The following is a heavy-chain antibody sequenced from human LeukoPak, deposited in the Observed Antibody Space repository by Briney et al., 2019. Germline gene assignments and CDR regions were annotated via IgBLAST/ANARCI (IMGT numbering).Heavy chain of an antibody. CDR2: MYSSGST. V-gene: IGHV4-39*07. Sequence: PSETLSLTRTVSGGSISSSSYYWGWIRQPPGKGLEWIGSMYSSGSTYYNPSLKSRVTISVDTSKNQFSLKLSSVTAADTAVYYCARVGIAAAGDAFDIWGQGTMVTVSS. D-gene: IGHD6-13*01. J-gene: IGHJ3*02. CDR1: GGSISSSSYY. CDR3: ARVGIAAAGDAFDI.